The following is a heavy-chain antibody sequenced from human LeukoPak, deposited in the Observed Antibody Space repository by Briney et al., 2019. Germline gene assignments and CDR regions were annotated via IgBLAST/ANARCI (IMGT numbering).Heavy chain of an antibody. Sequence: PVQPLDSPSVVIDGKTIHYADSVKGRFTISRDNAKNSVYLQMNSLRVEDTAIYYCASLWELIGSWGQGTLVTVS. V-gene: IGHV3-69-1*02. D-gene: IGHD1-26*01. J-gene: IGHJ4*02. CDR3: ASLWELIGS. CDR2: VIDGKTI.